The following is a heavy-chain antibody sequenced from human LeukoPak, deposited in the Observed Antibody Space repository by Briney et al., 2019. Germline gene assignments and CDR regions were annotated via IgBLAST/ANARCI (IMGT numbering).Heavy chain of an antibody. J-gene: IGHJ4*02. CDR3: ARVHYGSGKSSDY. CDR1: GFTFSSYS. CDR2: ISSSSSYI. D-gene: IGHD3-10*01. Sequence: PGGSLGLSCAASGFTFSSYSMNWVRQAPGKGLEWVSSISSSSSYIYYADSVKGRFTISRDNAKNSLYLQMNSLRAEDTAVYYCARVHYGSGKSSDYWGQGTLVTVSS. V-gene: IGHV3-21*01.